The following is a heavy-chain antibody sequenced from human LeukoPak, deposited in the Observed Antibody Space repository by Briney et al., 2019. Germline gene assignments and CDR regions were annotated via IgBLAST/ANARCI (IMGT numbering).Heavy chain of an antibody. J-gene: IGHJ6*03. CDR1: GGSISSYY. CDR2: IYYSGST. D-gene: IGHD1-1*01. CDR3: ARVQVQILNYYYYYMDV. V-gene: IGHV4-59*01. Sequence: RPSETLSLTCTVSGGSISSYYWSWIRQPPGKGLEWIGYIYYSGSTNYNPSLKSRVTISVDTSKNKFSLKLSSVTAADTAVYYCARVQVQILNYYYYYMDVWGKGTTVTVSS.